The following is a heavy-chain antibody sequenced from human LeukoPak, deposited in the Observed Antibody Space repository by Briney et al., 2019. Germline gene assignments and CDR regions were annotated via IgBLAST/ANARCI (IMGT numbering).Heavy chain of an antibody. J-gene: IGHJ3*02. Sequence: SEILSLTCTVSGGSISSGSYYWSWIRQPAGKGLEWIGRIYTSGSTNYNPSLKSRVTISVDTSKNQFSLKLSSVTAADTAVYYCARGILMVYAYDAFDIWGQGTMVTVSS. V-gene: IGHV4-61*02. CDR1: GGSISSGSYY. CDR2: IYTSGST. CDR3: ARGILMVYAYDAFDI. D-gene: IGHD2-8*01.